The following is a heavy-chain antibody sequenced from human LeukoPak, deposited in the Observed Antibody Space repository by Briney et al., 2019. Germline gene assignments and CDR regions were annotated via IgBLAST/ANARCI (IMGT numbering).Heavy chain of an antibody. Sequence: PGRSLRLSCAASGVTFSSYGMHWVRQAPGKGLEWVAVISYDGSNKYYADSVKGRFTISRDNSKNTLYLQMNSLRAEDTAVYYCAKEGGSYPYYYYGMDVWGQGTTVTVSS. V-gene: IGHV3-30*18. D-gene: IGHD1-26*01. J-gene: IGHJ6*02. CDR1: GVTFSSYG. CDR2: ISYDGSNK. CDR3: AKEGGSYPYYYYGMDV.